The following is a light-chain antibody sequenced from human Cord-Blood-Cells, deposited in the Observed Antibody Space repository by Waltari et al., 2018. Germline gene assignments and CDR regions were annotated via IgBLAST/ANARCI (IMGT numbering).Light chain of an antibody. CDR3: QQRSNWPRYT. J-gene: IGKJ2*01. V-gene: IGKV3-11*01. Sequence: EIVLTQSPATLSLSPGERATLSCRASQSVRNYLAWYQQKPGQAPRLLIYDASNRATGIPARFSGSGSGTDFTLTISSLEPEDFAVYYCQQRSNWPRYTFGQGTKLEIK. CDR1: QSVRNY. CDR2: DAS.